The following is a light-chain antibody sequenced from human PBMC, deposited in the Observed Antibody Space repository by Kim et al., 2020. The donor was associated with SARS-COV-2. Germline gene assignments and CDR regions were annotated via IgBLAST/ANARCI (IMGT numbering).Light chain of an antibody. Sequence: GERATLSGTASQSVRSDLAWYQQNPGQGGRPRIYGATTRAPGIPARFRGRGFGTEYTPTISSVQSEELAVHYCQQYNNWPPITFGQGTRLEIK. V-gene: IGKV3-15*01. CDR1: QSVRSD. J-gene: IGKJ5*01. CDR3: QQYNNWPPIT. CDR2: GAT.